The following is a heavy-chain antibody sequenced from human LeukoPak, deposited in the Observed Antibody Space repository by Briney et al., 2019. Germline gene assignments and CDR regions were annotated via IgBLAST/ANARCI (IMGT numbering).Heavy chain of an antibody. J-gene: IGHJ4*02. D-gene: IGHD3-10*01. CDR2: INAGNGDT. CDR3: ARGGRLLWFGEFDY. Sequence: ASVKVSCKASGYTFIAYGLHWVRQAPGQRPEWMGWINAGNGDTKYSQNIQGRVTITGDASATTAYMELSSLRSEDTAVYFCARGGRLLWFGEFDYWGQGTLVTVSS. CDR1: GYTFIAYG. V-gene: IGHV1-3*01.